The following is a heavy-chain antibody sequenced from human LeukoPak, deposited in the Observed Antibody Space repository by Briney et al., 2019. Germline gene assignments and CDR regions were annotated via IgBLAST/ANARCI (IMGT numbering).Heavy chain of an antibody. CDR1: GYTFTNFG. V-gene: IGHV1-18*01. CDR2: ISAYTGNT. J-gene: IGHJ4*02. CDR3: AKDRNGWSYYACTDY. D-gene: IGHD1-26*01. Sequence: AGVKVARKTSGYTFTNFGISWVRQAPGQGLEWMGWISAYTGNTHQAQKVQGRVTMTIDTSTSTAYMELRSLTSDDTATYYCAKDRNGWSYYACTDYWGQGTLVTVSS.